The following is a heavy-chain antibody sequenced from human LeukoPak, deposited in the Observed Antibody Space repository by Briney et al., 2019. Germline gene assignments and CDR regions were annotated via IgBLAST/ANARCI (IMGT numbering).Heavy chain of an antibody. V-gene: IGHV4-4*07. CDR1: GGSISSYY. CDR3: ARNPDTAMARAFDY. J-gene: IGHJ4*02. CDR2: IYTSGST. D-gene: IGHD5-18*01. Sequence: SETLSLTCTVSGGSISSYYWSWIRQPAGKGLEWIGRIYTSGSTNYNPSLKSRVTISVDTSKNQFSLKLSSVTAADTAVYYCARNPDTAMARAFDYWGQGTLVTVSS.